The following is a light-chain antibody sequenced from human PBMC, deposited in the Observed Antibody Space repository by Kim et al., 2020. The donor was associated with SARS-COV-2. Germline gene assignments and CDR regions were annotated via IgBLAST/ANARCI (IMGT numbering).Light chain of an antibody. Sequence: PGERALPSCRGGRCIRSNVPWSQQTPGQPPSLLIYDASTRGTGIPARFSGRGSGTEFTLTISSLQSEDFAVYYCQQYNSLPPVTFGGGTKVDIK. CDR2: DAS. CDR1: RCIRSN. V-gene: IGKV3-15*01. CDR3: QQYNSLPPVT. J-gene: IGKJ4*01.